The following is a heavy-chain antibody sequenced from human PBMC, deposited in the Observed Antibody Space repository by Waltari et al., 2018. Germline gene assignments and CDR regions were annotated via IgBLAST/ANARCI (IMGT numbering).Heavy chain of an antibody. CDR2: IIPKIGAS. V-gene: IGHV1-69*01. CDR3: ATDTSPPY. CDR1: GGTFGRFA. Sequence: QVQLVQSGAEVKKPGSLVKVSCKASGGTFGRFAISWVRQAAGEGLEWMGGIIPKIGASNYAQKFQGRVTITADDSTSSAYMEVTSLSFEDTAVYFCATDTSPPYWGQGTLVIVSS. J-gene: IGHJ4*02. D-gene: IGHD2-2*01.